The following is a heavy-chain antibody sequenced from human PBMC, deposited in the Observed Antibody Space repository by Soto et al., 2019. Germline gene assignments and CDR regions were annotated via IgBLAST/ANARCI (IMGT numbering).Heavy chain of an antibody. J-gene: IGHJ5*02. Sequence: LALTCTVSGGSISSGGYYWSWIRQHPGKGLEWIGYIYYSGSTYYNPSLKSRVTISVDTSKNQFSLKLSSVTAADTAVYYCARDNLRRYSSSSGPNWFDPWGQGTLVTVSS. V-gene: IGHV4-31*03. CDR1: GGSISSGGYY. CDR3: ARDNLRRYSSSSGPNWFDP. CDR2: IYYSGST. D-gene: IGHD6-6*01.